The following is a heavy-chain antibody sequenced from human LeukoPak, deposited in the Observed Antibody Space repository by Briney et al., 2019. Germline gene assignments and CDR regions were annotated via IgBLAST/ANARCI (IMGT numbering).Heavy chain of an antibody. CDR1: GFTFSSYA. Sequence: GGSLRLSCAASGFTFSSYAMSWVRQAPGKGLEWVSFISPSGDRTSNADSVEGRFTTSRDNTRNTLYLQMNSLRDEDTGVYYCAIMHGYYDGSGFWVQWGQGTLATVSS. V-gene: IGHV3-23*01. J-gene: IGHJ4*02. D-gene: IGHD3-22*01. CDR3: AIMHGYYDGSGFWVQ. CDR2: ISPSGDRT.